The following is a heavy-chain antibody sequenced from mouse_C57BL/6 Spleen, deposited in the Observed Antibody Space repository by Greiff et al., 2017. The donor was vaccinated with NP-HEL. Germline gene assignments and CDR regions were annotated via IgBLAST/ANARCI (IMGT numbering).Heavy chain of an antibody. D-gene: IGHD1-1*01. J-gene: IGHJ1*03. CDR1: GYTFTDYN. V-gene: IGHV1-18*01. CDR2: INPNNGGT. CDR3: ARAALCYGSSYWYIEV. Sequence: VQLKESGPELVKPGASVKIPCKASGYTFTDYNMDWVKQSHGKSLEWIGDINPNNGGTIYNQKFKGKATLTVDKSSSTACMELRSLTSEDTAFYYCARAALCYGSSYWYIEVWGKGTTVTVSS.